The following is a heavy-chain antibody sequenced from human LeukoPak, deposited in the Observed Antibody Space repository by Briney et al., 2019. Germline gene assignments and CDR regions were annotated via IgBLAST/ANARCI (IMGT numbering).Heavy chain of an antibody. V-gene: IGHV3-66*01. Sequence: PGGSLRLSCAASGFTVSSNYMSWVRQAPGKGLEWVSLISIGGSTYYADPVKGRFTISRDISKNTLSLQMNSLRAEDTAVYYCAKKPLRGYFDYWGQGTLVTVSS. J-gene: IGHJ4*02. CDR1: GFTVSSNY. CDR2: ISIGGST. CDR3: AKKPLRGYFDY.